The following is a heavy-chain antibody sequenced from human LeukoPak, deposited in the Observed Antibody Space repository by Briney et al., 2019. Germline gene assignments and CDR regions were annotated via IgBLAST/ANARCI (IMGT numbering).Heavy chain of an antibody. J-gene: IGHJ4*02. Sequence: GGSLRLSCAASGFTFSSYGMHWVRQAPGKGPEWVAAISHDGSKEYYADSVKGRFSISRDNSKNTLYLQMNSLRAEDTAVFYCAKGKALLEYYFDYWGQGSLVTVSS. V-gene: IGHV3-30*18. D-gene: IGHD2-15*01. CDR3: AKGKALLEYYFDY. CDR1: GFTFSSYG. CDR2: ISHDGSKE.